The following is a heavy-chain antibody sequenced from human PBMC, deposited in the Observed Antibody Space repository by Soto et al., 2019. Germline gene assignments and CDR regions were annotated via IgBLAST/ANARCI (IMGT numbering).Heavy chain of an antibody. CDR2: IYYSGST. V-gene: IGHV4-61*01. CDR1: GGSVSSGSYY. D-gene: IGHD4-17*01. J-gene: IGHJ4*02. Sequence: PSGTLALTCTFSGGSVSSGSYYFSLILQPPGKGLEWIGYIYYSGSTNYNPSLKSRVTISVDTSKNQFSLKLSSVTAADTAVYYCARDNYYGGKLDYWGQGTLVTVSS. CDR3: ARDNYYGGKLDY.